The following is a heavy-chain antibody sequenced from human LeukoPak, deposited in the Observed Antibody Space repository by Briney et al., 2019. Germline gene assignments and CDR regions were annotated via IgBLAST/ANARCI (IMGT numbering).Heavy chain of an antibody. Sequence: PGGSLRLSCAASGFTFDYYAMHWVRQAPGKGLEWVSGISWNSGSIDYADSVKGRLTISRDNAKNSLYLQMSSLRAEDTALYYCAKDEGGSRWYCFDYWGQGTLVTVSS. CDR3: AKDEGGSRWYCFDY. CDR2: ISWNSGSI. D-gene: IGHD1-26*01. CDR1: GFTFDYYA. V-gene: IGHV3-9*01. J-gene: IGHJ4*02.